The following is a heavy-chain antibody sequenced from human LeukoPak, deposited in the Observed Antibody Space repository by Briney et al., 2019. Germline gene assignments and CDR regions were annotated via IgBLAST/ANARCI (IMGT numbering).Heavy chain of an antibody. CDR1: GYTFTSYY. D-gene: IGHD2-2*01. CDR3: ARTQLLKDAFDI. CDR2: INPSGGST. J-gene: IGHJ3*02. V-gene: IGHV1-46*01. Sequence: GASVKVSCKASGYTFTSYYMHWVRQAPGQGLEWMGIINPSGGSTSYAQKFQGRVTMTRDTSTSTVYMELSSLRSEDTAEYYCARTQLLKDAFDIWGQGTMVTVSS.